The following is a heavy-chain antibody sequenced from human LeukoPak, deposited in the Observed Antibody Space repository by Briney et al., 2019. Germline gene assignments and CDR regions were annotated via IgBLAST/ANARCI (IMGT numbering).Heavy chain of an antibody. D-gene: IGHD3-22*01. CDR1: GFTFNSYA. V-gene: IGHV3-23*01. J-gene: IGHJ4*02. CDR2: ISYSGSST. Sequence: GGSLRLSCAASGFTFNSYAMSWVRQAPGKGLEWVSAISYSGSSTNYADSVKGRFTISRDNSKNTLYLQMNSLRAEDTAVYYCAKGPKSGSGYCFDYWGQGTLVIVSS. CDR3: AKGPKSGSGYCFDY.